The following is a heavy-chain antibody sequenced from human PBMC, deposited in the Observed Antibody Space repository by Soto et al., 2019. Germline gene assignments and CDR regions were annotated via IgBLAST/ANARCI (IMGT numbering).Heavy chain of an antibody. Sequence: SVKVSCKASGGTFSSYAISWGRQAPGQGLEWMGGIIPIFGTANYAQKFQGRVTITADESTSTAYMELSSLRSEDTAVYYCARETPYEYYFDYWGQGTLVTVSS. CDR2: IIPIFGTA. CDR3: ARETPYEYYFDY. V-gene: IGHV1-69*13. D-gene: IGHD2-8*01. CDR1: GGTFSSYA. J-gene: IGHJ4*02.